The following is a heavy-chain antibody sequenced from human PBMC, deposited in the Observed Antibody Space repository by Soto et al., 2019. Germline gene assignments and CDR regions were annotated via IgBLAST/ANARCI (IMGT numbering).Heavy chain of an antibody. CDR2: IKSKTDGGTT. D-gene: IGHD4-17*01. CDR3: TTDHIYGDYKDAFDI. CDR1: GFTFSNAW. J-gene: IGHJ3*02. Sequence: EVQLVESGGGLVKPGGSLRLSCAASGFTFSNAWMSWVRQAPGKGLEWVGRIKSKTDGGTTDYAAPVKGRFTISRDDSKNTLYLQMNSLKTEDTAVYYCTTDHIYGDYKDAFDIWGQGTMVTVSS. V-gene: IGHV3-15*01.